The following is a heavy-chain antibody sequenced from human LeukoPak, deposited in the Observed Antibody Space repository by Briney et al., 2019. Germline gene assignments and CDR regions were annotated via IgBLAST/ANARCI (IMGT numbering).Heavy chain of an antibody. CDR2: IYYSGST. CDR1: GGSISSYY. D-gene: IGHD3-22*01. CDR3: ARVTPTRYYYDSSGYYTNAFDI. V-gene: IGHV4-59*01. J-gene: IGHJ3*02. Sequence: PSETLSLTCTVSGGSISSYYWSWIRQPPGKGLEWIGYIYYSGSTNYNPSLKSRVTISVDTSKNQFSLKLSSVTAADTAVYYCARVTPTRYYYDSSGYYTNAFDIWGQGTMVTVSS.